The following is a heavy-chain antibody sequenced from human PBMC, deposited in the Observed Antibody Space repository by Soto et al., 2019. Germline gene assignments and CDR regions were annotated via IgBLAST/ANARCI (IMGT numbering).Heavy chain of an antibody. V-gene: IGHV1-3*01. CDR2: INAGNGNT. J-gene: IGHJ4*02. CDR1: GYTFTSYA. D-gene: IGHD3-10*01. CDR3: ATYYYGSGSYGYDY. Sequence: QVQLVQSGAEGKKPGASVKVSCKASGYTFTSYAMHWLRQAPGQRLEWMGWINAGNGNTKYSQKFQGRVTITRDTSASTAYMELSSLRSEDPAVYYCATYYYGSGSYGYDYWGQGTLVTVSS.